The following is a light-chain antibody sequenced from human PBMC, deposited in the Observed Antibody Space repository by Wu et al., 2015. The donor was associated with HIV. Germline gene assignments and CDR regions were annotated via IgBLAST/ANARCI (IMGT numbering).Light chain of an antibody. J-gene: IGKJ1*01. CDR3: QQYNNWPQT. CDR1: QSVSSN. V-gene: IGKV3-15*01. CDR2: GAS. Sequence: DIVMTQSPATLSVSPGERATLSCRASQSVSSNLAWYQQKPGQAPRLLIYGASTRATGLPARFSGSGSGTEFTLTISSMQSEDFAVYYCQQYNNWPQTFGQGTKGG.